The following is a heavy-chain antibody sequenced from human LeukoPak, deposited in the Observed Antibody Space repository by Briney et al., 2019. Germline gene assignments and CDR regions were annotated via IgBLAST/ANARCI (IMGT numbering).Heavy chain of an antibody. D-gene: IGHD2-15*01. J-gene: IGHJ4*02. V-gene: IGHV3-23*01. CDR1: GFTFSSYA. CDR2: TSGSGGST. Sequence: GGSLRLSCAASGFTFSSYAMSWVRQAPGKGLEWVSGTSGSGGSTYYAGSVKGRFTISRDNTKNTLYLQMNSLRVEDTAVYYCAKNGGSQCYSHLDSWGQGTLVTVSS. CDR3: AKNGGSQCYSHLDS.